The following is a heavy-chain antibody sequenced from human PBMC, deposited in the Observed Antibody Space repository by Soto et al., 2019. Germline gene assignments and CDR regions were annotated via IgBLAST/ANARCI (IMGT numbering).Heavy chain of an antibody. D-gene: IGHD6-19*01. V-gene: IGHV4-31*03. Sequence: QVQLQESGPGLVKPSQTLSLTCSVSVGSINSYGSGGHYWSWIRQHPGKGLEWIGYTYYSGGTYANPPRRSRVTISADTSTNQFYLNLSSVSAADTDVYYCARDDGALAVPHWGKGNLVPVSS. CDR3: ARDDGALAVPH. J-gene: IGHJ4*02. CDR2: TYYSGGT. CDR1: VGSINSYGSGGHY.